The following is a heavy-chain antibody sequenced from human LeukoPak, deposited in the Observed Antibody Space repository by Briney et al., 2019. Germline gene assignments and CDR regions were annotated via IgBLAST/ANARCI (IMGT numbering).Heavy chain of an antibody. V-gene: IGHV3-30*03. D-gene: IGHD1-26*01. CDR3: ARRLEYSGSKGVFDY. Sequence: GGSLRLSCAASGFTFSSYGMHWVRQAPGKGLEWVAVVSYDGSNKYYADSVKGRFTISRDNSKNTLYLQMNSLRPEDTAVYYCARRLEYSGSKGVFDYWGQGTLVTVSS. J-gene: IGHJ4*02. CDR2: VSYDGSNK. CDR1: GFTFSSYG.